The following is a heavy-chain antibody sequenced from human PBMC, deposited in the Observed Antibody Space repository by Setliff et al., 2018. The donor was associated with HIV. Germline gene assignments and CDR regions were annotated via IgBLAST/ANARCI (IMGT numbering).Heavy chain of an antibody. Sequence: GGSLRLSCAASGFTFSNYAMSWVRQAPGKGLEWVSGISASGNTTYYADSVKGRFTISRDNSKNTLFLQMNNLRAEDTAVYYCAKLIRPNALIVVVIKGAFDYWGQGSLVTVSS. CDR2: ISASGNTT. CDR3: AKLIRPNALIVVVIKGAFDY. J-gene: IGHJ4*02. V-gene: IGHV3-23*01. D-gene: IGHD3-22*01. CDR1: GFTFSNYA.